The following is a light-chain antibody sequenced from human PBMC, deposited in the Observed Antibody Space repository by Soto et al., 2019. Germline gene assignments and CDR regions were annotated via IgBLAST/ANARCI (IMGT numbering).Light chain of an antibody. CDR3: LHYGSSPLT. CDR2: GAS. CDR1: QSVSSSY. V-gene: IGKV3-20*01. Sequence: EIVLTQSPGTLSLSPGERATLSCRASQSVSSSYLAWYQQKPGQAPRLLIYGASSRATGIPDRFSGSGSGTDFTLTISRLEPEDFAVYYCLHYGSSPLTFGQGTKVEIK. J-gene: IGKJ1*01.